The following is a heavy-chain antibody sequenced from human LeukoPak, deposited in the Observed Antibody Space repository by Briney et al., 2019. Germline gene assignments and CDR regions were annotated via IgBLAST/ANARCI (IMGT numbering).Heavy chain of an antibody. D-gene: IGHD3-10*01. CDR3: ARERASYYYGSGSYLDY. Sequence: PGGSLRLSCAASGFTFSSYSMNWVRQAPGKGLEWVSSISSSSSCIYYADSVKGRFTISRDNAKNSLYLQMNSLRAEDTAVYYCARERASYYYGSGSYLDYWGQGTLVTVSS. V-gene: IGHV3-21*01. J-gene: IGHJ4*02. CDR1: GFTFSSYS. CDR2: ISSSSSCI.